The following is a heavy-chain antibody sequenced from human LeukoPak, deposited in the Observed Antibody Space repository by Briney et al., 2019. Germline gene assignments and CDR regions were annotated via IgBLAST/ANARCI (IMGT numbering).Heavy chain of an antibody. D-gene: IGHD5-12*01. CDR3: ARDHIVATMIFDY. CDR2: IWYDGSNK. CDR1: GFTFSSYG. J-gene: IGHJ4*02. Sequence: PGGSLRLSCAASGFTFSSYGMHWVRQAPGKGLEWVAVIWYDGSNKYYADSVKGRFTISRDNSKNTLYLQMNSLRAEDTAVYYWARDHIVATMIFDYWGQGTLVTVSS. V-gene: IGHV3-33*01.